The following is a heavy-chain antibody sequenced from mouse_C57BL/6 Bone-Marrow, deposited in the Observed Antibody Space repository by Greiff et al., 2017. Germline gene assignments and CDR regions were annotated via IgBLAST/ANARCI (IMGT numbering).Heavy chain of an antibody. Sequence: VKLVESGPGLVAPSQSLSITCTVSGFSLTSYGVDWVRQPPGKGLEWLGVIWGGGSTNYNSAPMSRLSISKDNSKSQVFLKMNSLQTDDTAMYYCAKHSERYYYGSSYPFAYWGQGTLVTVSA. CDR1: GFSLTSYG. CDR3: AKHSERYYYGSSYPFAY. CDR2: IWGGGST. V-gene: IGHV2-9*01. J-gene: IGHJ3*01. D-gene: IGHD1-1*01.